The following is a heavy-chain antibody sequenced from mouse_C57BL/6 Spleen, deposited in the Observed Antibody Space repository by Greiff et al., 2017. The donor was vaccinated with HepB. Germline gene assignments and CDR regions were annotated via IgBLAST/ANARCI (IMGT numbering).Heavy chain of an antibody. CDR1: GFNIKDDY. V-gene: IGHV14-4*01. Sequence: VQLKQSGAELVRPGASVKLSCTASGFNIKDDYMHWVKQRPEQGLEWIGWIDPENGDTEYASKFQGKATITADTSSNTAYLQLSSLTSEDTAVYYCITRWDRVWGTGTTVTVSS. D-gene: IGHD4-1*01. CDR2: IDPENGDT. J-gene: IGHJ1*03. CDR3: ITRWDRV.